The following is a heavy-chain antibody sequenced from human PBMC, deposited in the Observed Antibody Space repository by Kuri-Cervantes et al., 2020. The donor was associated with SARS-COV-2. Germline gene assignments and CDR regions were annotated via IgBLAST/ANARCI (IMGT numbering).Heavy chain of an antibody. CDR3: ARVSHRGSGYQNPPDY. J-gene: IGHJ4*02. Sequence: LSLTCAASGFTFSSYEMNWVRQAPGKGLEWVAVISYDGSNKDYADSVKGRFTISRDNSKNTLYLQMNSLRAEDTAVYYCARVSHRGSGYQNPPDYWGQGTLVTVSS. CDR2: ISYDGSNK. CDR1: GFTFSSYE. D-gene: IGHD3-3*01. V-gene: IGHV3-30*03.